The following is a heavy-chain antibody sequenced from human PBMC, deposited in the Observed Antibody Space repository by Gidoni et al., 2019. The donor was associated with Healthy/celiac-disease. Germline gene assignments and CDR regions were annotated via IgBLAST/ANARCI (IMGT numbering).Heavy chain of an antibody. Sequence: QVQLVESGGGVVQPGRSLRLSCAASGSTFSSYVMHGVRQAPGKGLEWVAVISYDGSNKYYADSVKGRFTISRDNSKNTLYLQMNSLRAEDTAVYYCARDGVATCMDVWGQGTTVTVSS. CDR2: ISYDGSNK. CDR3: ARDGVATCMDV. CDR1: GSTFSSYV. V-gene: IGHV3-30*03. D-gene: IGHD5-12*01. J-gene: IGHJ6*02.